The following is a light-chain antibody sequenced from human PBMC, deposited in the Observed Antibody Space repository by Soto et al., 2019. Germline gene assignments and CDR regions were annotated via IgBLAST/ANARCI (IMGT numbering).Light chain of an antibody. CDR2: DAS. V-gene: IGKV3-11*01. Sequence: EIVLTQSPATLSLSPGERATLSCRASQSVSSYLAWYQQKPGQAPRLLIYDASNRATGIPARFSGSGSGTDFTLTISSLEPEDFAVYYCQQRSNWTPITFGPGTRLEI. CDR1: QSVSSY. J-gene: IGKJ5*01. CDR3: QQRSNWTPIT.